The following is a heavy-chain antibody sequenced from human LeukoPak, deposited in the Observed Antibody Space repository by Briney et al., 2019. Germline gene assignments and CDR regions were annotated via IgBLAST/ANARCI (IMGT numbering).Heavy chain of an antibody. V-gene: IGHV4-59*01. CDR3: ARDGDYAFDI. CDR1: GGSFSGYY. Sequence: PSETLSLTCAVYGGSFSGYYWSWIRQPPGKGLEWIGYIYYSGSSNYNPSLKSRVTISVDTSKNQFSLKLNSVTAADTAVYYCARDGDYAFDIWGQGTVVTVSS. J-gene: IGHJ3*02. CDR2: IYYSGSS. D-gene: IGHD7-27*01.